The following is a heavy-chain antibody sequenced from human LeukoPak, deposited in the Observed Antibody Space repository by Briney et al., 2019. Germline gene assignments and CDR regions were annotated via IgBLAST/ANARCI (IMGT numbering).Heavy chain of an antibody. Sequence: SQTLSLTCAISGDSFSSNSATWNWLRQSPSRGLEWLGRTYYRSKWYSDYAVSVKSRITINPDTSKNQFSLQLNSVTPEDTAVYYCARGGSSSWFNWFDPWGQGTLVTVSS. V-gene: IGHV6-1*01. D-gene: IGHD6-13*01. J-gene: IGHJ5*02. CDR1: GDSFSSNSAT. CDR3: ARGGSSSWFNWFDP. CDR2: TYYRSKWYS.